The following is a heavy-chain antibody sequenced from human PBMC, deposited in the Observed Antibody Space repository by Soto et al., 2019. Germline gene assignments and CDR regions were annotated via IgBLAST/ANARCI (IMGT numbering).Heavy chain of an antibody. Sequence: QVQLVESGGGVVQPGRSLRLSCAASRFTFSSYAMHWVRQAPGKGLEWVAVISYDGSNKYYAVSVKGRFTISRDNSKNTLYLQMNSLRAEDTVVYFCARDQSSSGWPYFDYWGQGTLVTVSS. V-gene: IGHV3-30-3*01. CDR2: ISYDGSNK. CDR3: ARDQSSSGWPYFDY. CDR1: RFTFSSYA. D-gene: IGHD6-19*01. J-gene: IGHJ4*02.